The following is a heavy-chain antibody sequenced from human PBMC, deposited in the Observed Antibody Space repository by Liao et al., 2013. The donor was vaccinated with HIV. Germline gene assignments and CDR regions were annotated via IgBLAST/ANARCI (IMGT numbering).Heavy chain of an antibody. V-gene: IGHV4-30-2*01. J-gene: IGHJ3*02. CDR3: ARVDIAIPALHAFDI. CDR1: GDSITSGDYS. D-gene: IGHD5-12*01. Sequence: QLQLQESGSGLVKPSQTLSLTCGVSGDSITSGDYSWSWIRQPPGKGLEWVGYIYHSGSTYYNPSLKSRVTISVDMSKNQVSLKLNSVTAADTAVYYCARVDIAIPALHAFDIWGQGTMVTVSS. CDR2: IYHSGST.